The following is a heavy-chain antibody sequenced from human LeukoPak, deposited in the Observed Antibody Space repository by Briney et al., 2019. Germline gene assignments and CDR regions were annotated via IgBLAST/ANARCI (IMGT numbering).Heavy chain of an antibody. Sequence: GGSLRLSCTASGFTFSNAWMNWVRQAPGKGLEWVGHIKRKSEGGTTDYAAPVKGRFTISRDDSKNTLYLQMNSLQSEDTAVYYCTTDFNNWNYVDRWGQGTLVTVSS. CDR2: IKRKSEGGTT. D-gene: IGHD1-20*01. CDR1: GFTFSNAW. J-gene: IGHJ4*02. CDR3: TTDFNNWNYVDR. V-gene: IGHV3-15*01.